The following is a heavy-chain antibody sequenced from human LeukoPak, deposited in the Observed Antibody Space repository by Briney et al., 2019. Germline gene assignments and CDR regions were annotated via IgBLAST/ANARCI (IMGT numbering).Heavy chain of an antibody. Sequence: PSETLSLTCTVSGGSISSYYWSWIRQPPGKGLEWIGYIYYSGSTNYNPSLKSRVTISVDTSKNQFSLELSSVAGADTAVYYCARSDTAMVPFDYWGQGTLVTVSS. J-gene: IGHJ4*02. CDR3: ARSDTAMVPFDY. D-gene: IGHD5-18*01. V-gene: IGHV4-59*01. CDR2: IYYSGST. CDR1: GGSISSYY.